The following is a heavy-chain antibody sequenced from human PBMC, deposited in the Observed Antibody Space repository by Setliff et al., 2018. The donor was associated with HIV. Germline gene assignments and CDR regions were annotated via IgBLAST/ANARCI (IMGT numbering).Heavy chain of an antibody. J-gene: IGHJ4*02. CDR2: IYNSGST. D-gene: IGHD3-9*01. CDR1: GGSIRSYY. Sequence: SETLSLTCTVSGGSIRSYYWSWIRQPPGKGLEWIGYIYNSGSTYYNPSLKSRVTISVDTSKNQFSLKLSSVTAPDTAIYYCARQTWEYYDTLTGYYRSPKNFDSWGQGTLVTVSS. V-gene: IGHV4-59*08. CDR3: ARQTWEYYDTLTGYYRSPKNFDS.